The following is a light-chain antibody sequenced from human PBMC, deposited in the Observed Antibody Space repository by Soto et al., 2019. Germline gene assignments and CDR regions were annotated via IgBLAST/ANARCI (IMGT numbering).Light chain of an antibody. CDR1: QSVLYSSNNKNY. V-gene: IGKV4-1*01. CDR3: QQYYSTPWT. J-gene: IGKJ1*01. Sequence: DIVMTQSPDSLAVSLGERATIHCKSSQSVLYSSNNKNYLAWYQQKPGQPPKLLIYWASTRESGVPDRFSGSGSGTDFTLTSSSLQAEDVAVYCCQQYYSTPWTFGQGTKVEIK. CDR2: WAS.